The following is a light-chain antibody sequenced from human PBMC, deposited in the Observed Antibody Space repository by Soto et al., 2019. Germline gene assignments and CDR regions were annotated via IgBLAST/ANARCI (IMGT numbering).Light chain of an antibody. Sequence: EIVMTQSPATLSVSPGERATLSCRASQSVNSNLAWYQQKPGQAPRLVIYGASTRATGIPARFSGSGSGTXXTLTISSLQSEDFAVYYCQQYKNFWTFGQGTKVEIK. J-gene: IGKJ1*01. CDR1: QSVNSN. CDR2: GAS. V-gene: IGKV3-15*01. CDR3: QQYKNFWT.